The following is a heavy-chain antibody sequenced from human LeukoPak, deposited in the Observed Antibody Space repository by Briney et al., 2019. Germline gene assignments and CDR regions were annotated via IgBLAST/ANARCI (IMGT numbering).Heavy chain of an antibody. CDR2: ISSSSSTI. Sequence: PGGSLRLSCAASGFTFSSYSMNWVRQAPGKGLEWVSYISSSSSTIYYADSVKGRFTISRDNAKNSLYLQMNSLRAEDTAVYYCARESSGYYYYYGMDVWGQGTTVTVSS. V-gene: IGHV3-48*04. D-gene: IGHD3-22*01. CDR3: ARESSGYYYYYGMDV. CDR1: GFTFSSYS. J-gene: IGHJ6*02.